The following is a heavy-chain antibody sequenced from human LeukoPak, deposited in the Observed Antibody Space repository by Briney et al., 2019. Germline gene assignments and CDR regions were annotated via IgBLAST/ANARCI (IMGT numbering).Heavy chain of an antibody. CDR1: GFTFDDYA. J-gene: IGHJ2*01. Sequence: GGSLRLSCAVSGFTFDDYAVHWLRQSPGKGLEWVSLVSGDGGSTYYADSVKGRFTISRDNSKNSLYLQMNSLRTEDTALYYCAKDIRVYSSGWYSNWYFDLWGRGTLVTVSS. V-gene: IGHV3-43*02. CDR2: VSGDGGST. CDR3: AKDIRVYSSGWYSNWYFDL. D-gene: IGHD6-19*01.